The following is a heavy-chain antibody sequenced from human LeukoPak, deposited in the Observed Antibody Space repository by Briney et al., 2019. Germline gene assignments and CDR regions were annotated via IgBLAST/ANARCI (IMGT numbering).Heavy chain of an antibody. CDR2: ISYDGSNK. CDR3: ARVIDYYGSSGLDY. V-gene: IGHV3-30-3*01. J-gene: IGHJ4*02. D-gene: IGHD3-22*01. CDR1: GFTFSSYA. Sequence: GRSLRLSCAASGFTFSSYAMHWVRQAPGKGLEWVAVISYDGSNKYYADSVKGRFTISRDNSKNTLYLQMNSLRAEDTAVYYCARVIDYYGSSGLDYWGQGTLVTVSS.